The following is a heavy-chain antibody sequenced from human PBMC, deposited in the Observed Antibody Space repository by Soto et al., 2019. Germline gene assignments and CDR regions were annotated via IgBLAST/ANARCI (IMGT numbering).Heavy chain of an antibody. V-gene: IGHV3-11*01. CDR2: IGKTGSDI. J-gene: IGHJ4*02. CDR1: GFTFSGYY. D-gene: IGHD3-10*01. Sequence: QVQLVESGGGLVKPGGSLRLSCAASGFTFSGYYMTWIRQAPGTGLEWVSFIGKTGSDIHYADSVEGRFTISRDNAKNSLYLQMNSLGAEDTAVYYCAREIGNRLPYGPVDYWGQGNLVTVSS. CDR3: AREIGNRLPYGPVDY.